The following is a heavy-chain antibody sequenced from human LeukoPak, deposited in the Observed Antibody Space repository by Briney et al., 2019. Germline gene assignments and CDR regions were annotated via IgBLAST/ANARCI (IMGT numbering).Heavy chain of an antibody. D-gene: IGHD3-10*01. CDR3: ARTPVGILWFGSKYYFDY. Sequence: GGSLRLSCAASGFTFSSYEMNWVRQAPGKGLEWVSYISSSGSTIYYADSVKGRFTISRDNAKNSLYLQMNSLRAEDTAVYYCARTPVGILWFGSKYYFDYWGQGTLVTVSS. CDR2: ISSSGSTI. J-gene: IGHJ4*02. V-gene: IGHV3-48*03. CDR1: GFTFSSYE.